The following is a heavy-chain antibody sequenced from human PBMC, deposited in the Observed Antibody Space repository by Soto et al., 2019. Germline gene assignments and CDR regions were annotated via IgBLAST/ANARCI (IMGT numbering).Heavy chain of an antibody. CDR3: ARVGLQYIWFDP. V-gene: IGHV4-31*03. Sequence: RSLTCTVSGGSISSGGYYWSWIRQHPGKGLEWIGYIYYSGSTYYNPSLKSRVTISVDTSKNQFSLKLSSVTAADTAVYYCARVGLQYIWFDPWGQGTLVTVSS. J-gene: IGHJ5*02. CDR1: GGSISSGGYY. D-gene: IGHD4-4*01. CDR2: IYYSGST.